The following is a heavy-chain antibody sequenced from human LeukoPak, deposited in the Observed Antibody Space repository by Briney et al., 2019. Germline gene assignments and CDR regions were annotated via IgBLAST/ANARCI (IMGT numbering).Heavy chain of an antibody. V-gene: IGHV4-38-2*01. CDR2: IYHRGNT. CDR3: ARSVIVPAIVADYYTYMDV. Sequence: SETLSLTCAVSGYSISSNDYWGWIRPPPGKGLEWIGVIYHRGNTDYNPSLQSRVTISIDTSKNEFSLKVNSVTAADTAVYYCARSVIVPAIVADYYTYMDVWGRGISVTVSS. D-gene: IGHD2-2*01. J-gene: IGHJ6*03. CDR1: GYSISSNDY.